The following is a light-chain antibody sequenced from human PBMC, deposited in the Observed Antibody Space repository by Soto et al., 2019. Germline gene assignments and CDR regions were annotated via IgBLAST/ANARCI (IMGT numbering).Light chain of an antibody. CDR2: DAS. V-gene: IGKV1-5*01. CDR3: QQYNSYSWT. Sequence: DIQMTPSPSTLSASVVDRVTITCRASQSISSWLAWYQQKPGKAPKLLIYDASNLESGVPSRFSGSGSGTEFTLTISSLQPDDFATYYCQQYNSYSWTFGQGTKVDIK. CDR1: QSISSW. J-gene: IGKJ1*01.